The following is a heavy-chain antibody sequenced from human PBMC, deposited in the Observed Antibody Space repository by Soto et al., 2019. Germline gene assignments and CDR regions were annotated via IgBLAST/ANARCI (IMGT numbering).Heavy chain of an antibody. V-gene: IGHV3-23*01. Sequence: GGSLRLSCAASGFTFSSYAMSWVRQAPGKGLEWVSAISGSGGSTYYADSVKGRFTISRDNSKNTLYLQMNSLRAEDTAVYYCAKPYCSSTSCYDDYCYGMDVWGQGTTVTVSS. CDR2: ISGSGGST. D-gene: IGHD2-2*01. CDR3: AKPYCSSTSCYDDYCYGMDV. CDR1: GFTFSSYA. J-gene: IGHJ6*02.